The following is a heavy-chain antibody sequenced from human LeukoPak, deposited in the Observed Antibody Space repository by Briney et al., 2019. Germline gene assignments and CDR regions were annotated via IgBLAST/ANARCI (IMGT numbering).Heavy chain of an antibody. V-gene: IGHV4-34*01. CDR3: ARGHSSGWYALRSPFDY. Sequence: SETLSLTCAVYGGYFSGYYWNWIRQPPGKGLEWIGEIDHSGGINYNPSLKSRVTISLDTSKNQFSLNLTSATAADTAVYYCARGHSSGWYALRSPFDYWGQGTLVTVSS. CDR2: IDHSGGI. CDR1: GGYFSGYY. D-gene: IGHD6-19*01. J-gene: IGHJ4*02.